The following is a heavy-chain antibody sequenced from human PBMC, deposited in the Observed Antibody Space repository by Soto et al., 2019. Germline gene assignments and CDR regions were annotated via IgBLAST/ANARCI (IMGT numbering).Heavy chain of an antibody. CDR2: ISGSGDAT. D-gene: IGHD2-15*01. CDR3: AKAQEASGNVNSYFDT. V-gene: IGHV3-23*01. Sequence: GGSLRLSCAASGFTLSAYAMSWVRQAPGKGLEWVSVISGSGDATYYADSVRGRLTISRDNSMNTLYLDMYSLRAEDTAVYFCAKAQEASGNVNSYFDTWGQGTLVT. J-gene: IGHJ4*02. CDR1: GFTLSAYA.